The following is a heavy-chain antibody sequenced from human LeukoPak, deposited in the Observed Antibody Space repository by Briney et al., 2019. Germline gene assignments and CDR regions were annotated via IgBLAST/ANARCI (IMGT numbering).Heavy chain of an antibody. CDR3: ARSYYDPPNDAFDI. J-gene: IGHJ3*02. D-gene: IGHD3-3*01. Sequence: SGPTLVNPTQTLTLTCTFSGLSLRKTGVGVGWIRQPPGKALEWLALIYWDDDKRYSPSLKSRLTITKDTSKNQVVLTMTNMDPVDTATYYCARSYYDPPNDAFDIWGQGTMVTVSS. CDR1: GLSLRKTGVG. V-gene: IGHV2-5*02. CDR2: IYWDDDK.